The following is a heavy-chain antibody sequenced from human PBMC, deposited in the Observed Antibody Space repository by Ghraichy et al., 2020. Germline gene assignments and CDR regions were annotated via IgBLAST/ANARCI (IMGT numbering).Heavy chain of an antibody. CDR1: GYSISSGYY. CDR3: SRGTNGVCYSTDY. V-gene: IGHV4-38-2*01. Sequence: SETLSLTCAVSGYSISSGYYWGWFRQPPGKGLEWIGSIHHSGSTYDNPSLKSRVTISVDTSKNQFSLKLRSLTAADTAVYYCSRGTNGVCYSTDYWGQGTLVTVSS. CDR2: IHHSGST. J-gene: IGHJ4*02. D-gene: IGHD2-8*01.